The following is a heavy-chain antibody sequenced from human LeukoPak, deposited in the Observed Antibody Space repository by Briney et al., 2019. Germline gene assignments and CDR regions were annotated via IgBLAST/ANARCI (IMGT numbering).Heavy chain of an antibody. J-gene: IGHJ4*02. D-gene: IGHD5-12*01. V-gene: IGHV4-59*01. CDR2: IYYSGST. CDR3: ARGAYSGNEVGTFYFDY. Sequence: KPSETLSLTCTVSAGSISSYYWSWIRQSPGKGLEWIGYIYYSGSTRYNPSLKSRVTISVDTSKNQFSLRLTSVTAADTAVYYCARGAYSGNEVGTFYFDYWGQGTLVTVSS. CDR1: AGSISSYY.